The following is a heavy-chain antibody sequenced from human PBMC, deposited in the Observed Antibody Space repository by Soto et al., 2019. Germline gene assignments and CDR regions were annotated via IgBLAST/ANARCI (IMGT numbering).Heavy chain of an antibody. V-gene: IGHV3-23*01. CDR2: ISDSGGST. CDR1: GFTFSSFG. J-gene: IGHJ3*02. CDR3: VNDRPSRDPFDI. D-gene: IGHD2-2*01. Sequence: GGYLRLSCADSGFTFSSFGMNWVRQAPGKGLEWVSLISDSGGSTSHADSVKGRFTISRDNSKNTLYLQMNSLRAEETAVYYCVNDRPSRDPFDIWGQGTIVTASS.